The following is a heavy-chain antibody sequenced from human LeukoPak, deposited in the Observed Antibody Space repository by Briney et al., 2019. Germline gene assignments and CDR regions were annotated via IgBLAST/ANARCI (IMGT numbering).Heavy chain of an antibody. CDR2: IYYSGNT. J-gene: IGHJ3*02. CDR3: ARDTYFWSGYGNDAFDI. V-gene: IGHV4-59*01. Sequence: SETLSLTCTVSGGSISSYYWSWIRQPPGKGLEWIAYIYYSGNTNYSPSLKSRVTISVDTSKNQFSLKLSSVTAADTAVYYCARDTYFWSGYGNDAFDIWGQGTMVTVSS. CDR1: GGSISSYY. D-gene: IGHD3-3*01.